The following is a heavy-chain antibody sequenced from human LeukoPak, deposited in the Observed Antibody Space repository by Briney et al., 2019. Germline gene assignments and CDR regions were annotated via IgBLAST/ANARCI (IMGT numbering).Heavy chain of an antibody. V-gene: IGHV2-5*02. J-gene: IGHJ4*02. CDR2: IYWDDDK. Sequence: ESGPTLVNPTQTLTLTCTFSGFSLTTSGVGVGWVRQPPGKALEWLALIYWDDDKRYSPSLKSRLTITKDTSKNQVVLTMTNMDPVDTATYYCAHRDYGDYYFDYGGQGTLVTVSS. CDR1: GFSLTTSGVG. CDR3: AHRDYGDYYFDY. D-gene: IGHD4-17*01.